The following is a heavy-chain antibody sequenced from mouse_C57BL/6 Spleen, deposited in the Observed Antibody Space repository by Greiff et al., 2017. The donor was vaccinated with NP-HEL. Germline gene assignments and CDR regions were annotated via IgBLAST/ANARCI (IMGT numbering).Heavy chain of an antibody. CDR1: GYTFTDYE. CDR3: MRSGFAWFAY. Sequence: VQLQQSGAELVRPGASVTLSCKASGYTFTDYEMHWVKQTPVHGLEWIGAIDPETGGTAYNQKFKGKAILTADKSSSTAYMELRSLTSEDSAVYYCMRSGFAWFAYWGQGTLVTVSA. V-gene: IGHV1-15*01. J-gene: IGHJ3*01. D-gene: IGHD1-3*01. CDR2: IDPETGGT.